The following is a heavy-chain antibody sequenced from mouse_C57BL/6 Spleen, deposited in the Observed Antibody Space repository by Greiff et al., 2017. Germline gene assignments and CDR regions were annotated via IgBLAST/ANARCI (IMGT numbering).Heavy chain of an antibody. CDR2: INPYTGGT. CDR3: ARWGYYSNPYYAMDY. J-gene: IGHJ4*01. V-gene: IGHV1-19*01. Sequence: EVKLQESGPVLVKPGASVKMSCKASGYTFTDYYMNWVKQSPGKSLEWIGVINPYTGGTSYNQKFKGKATLTVDKSSSTAYMELNSLTSEDSAVYYCARWGYYSNPYYAMDYWGQGTSVTVSS. CDR1: GYTFTDYY. D-gene: IGHD2-5*01.